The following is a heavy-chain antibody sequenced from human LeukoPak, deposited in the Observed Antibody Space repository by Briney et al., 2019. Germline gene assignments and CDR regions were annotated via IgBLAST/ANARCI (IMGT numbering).Heavy chain of an antibody. CDR1: GGSFSGYY. J-gene: IGHJ5*02. V-gene: IGHV4-34*01. CDR2: INHSGST. CDR3: ARGQCDGDCYSTNWFDP. Sequence: PSETLSLTCAVYGGSFSGYYWSWIRQPPGKGLEWIGEINHSGSTNYNPSLKSRVTISVDTSKNQFSLKLSSVTAADTAVYYCARGQCDGDCYSTNWFDPWGQGTLVTVSS. D-gene: IGHD2-21*02.